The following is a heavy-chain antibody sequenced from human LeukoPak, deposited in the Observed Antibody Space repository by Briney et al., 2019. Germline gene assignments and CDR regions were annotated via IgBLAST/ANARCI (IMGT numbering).Heavy chain of an antibody. V-gene: IGHV1-69*01. Sequence: VASVKVSCKASGGTFSSYAISGVRQAPGQGLEWMGGIIPIFGTANYAQKFQGRVTITADESTSTAYMELSSLRSEDTAVYYCAVIVVVPAATSTNWFDPWGQGTLVTVSS. CDR3: AVIVVVPAATSTNWFDP. CDR1: GGTFSSYA. J-gene: IGHJ5*02. D-gene: IGHD2-2*01. CDR2: IIPIFGTA.